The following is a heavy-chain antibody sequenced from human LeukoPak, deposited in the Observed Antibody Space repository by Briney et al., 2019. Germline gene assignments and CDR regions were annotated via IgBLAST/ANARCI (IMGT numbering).Heavy chain of an antibody. D-gene: IGHD3-22*01. CDR1: GYTFTGYY. J-gene: IGHJ4*02. CDR3: ARATEGGYHY. Sequence: ASVKVSCKASGYTFTGYYIYWVRQAPGQGLEYMGWINPNRGGTNSTQKFQGRVTMTRDTSISTAYMELSRLRSDDTAVYYCARATEGGYHYWGQGTLVTASS. V-gene: IGHV1-2*02. CDR2: INPNRGGT.